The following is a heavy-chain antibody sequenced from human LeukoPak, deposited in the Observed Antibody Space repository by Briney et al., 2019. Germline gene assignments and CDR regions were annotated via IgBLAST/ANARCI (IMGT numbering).Heavy chain of an antibody. CDR2: IYHSGST. CDR3: ARKTYDSSGLIPHPGVFDI. V-gene: IGHV4-4*02. CDR1: GGSISTSNW. Sequence: SETLSLTCAVSGGSISTSNWWSWVRQPPGKGLEWIGEIYHSGSTNYNPSLKSRVTISVDKSKNQFSLKLSSVTAADTAVYYCARKTYDSSGLIPHPGVFDIWGQGTMVTVSS. J-gene: IGHJ3*02. D-gene: IGHD3-22*01.